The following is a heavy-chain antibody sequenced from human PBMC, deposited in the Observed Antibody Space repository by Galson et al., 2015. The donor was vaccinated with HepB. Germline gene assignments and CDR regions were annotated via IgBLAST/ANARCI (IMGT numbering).Heavy chain of an antibody. Sequence: SLRLSCAVSGFTFSSHAMHWVRQAPGEGLEWVADISYDGVDKYYADSVKGRFTISRDNAKNTLYLQMNSLKTEDTAVYYCAKAEVPFSSGWDYYDYWGQGTRGTVSS. CDR3: AKAEVPFSSGWDYYDY. CDR1: GFTFSSHA. V-gene: IGHV3-30*18. J-gene: IGHJ4*02. D-gene: IGHD6-19*01. CDR2: ISYDGVDK.